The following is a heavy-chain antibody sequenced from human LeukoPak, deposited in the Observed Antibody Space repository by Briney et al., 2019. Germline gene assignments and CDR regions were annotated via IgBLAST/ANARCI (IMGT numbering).Heavy chain of an antibody. CDR3: AKAPYGQDYFDY. J-gene: IGHJ4*02. CDR1: GFTSDDYA. Sequence: PGGSLRLSCAASGFTSDDYAMHWVRQASGKGLEWVSGISWNSGSIGYADSVKGRFTISRDNAKNSLYLQMNSLRAEDTALYYCAKAPYGQDYFDYWGQGTLVTVSS. CDR2: ISWNSGSI. D-gene: IGHD4-17*01. V-gene: IGHV3-9*02.